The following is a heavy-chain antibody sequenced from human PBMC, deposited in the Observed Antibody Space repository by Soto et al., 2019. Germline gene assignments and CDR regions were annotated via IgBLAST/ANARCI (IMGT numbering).Heavy chain of an antibody. CDR2: INKSGGSR. CDR3: AKGAEMPTIPFDY. Sequence: GEALKISCEASGFAFNTFAMRWVRQAPGRGLEWVSRINKSGGSRYYSDSVRGRFTVSRDNSKNTLFLQINSLRDEDTAIYYCAKGAEMPTIPFDYWGQGALVTVSS. V-gene: IGHV3-23*01. CDR1: GFAFNTFA. J-gene: IGHJ4*02. D-gene: IGHD1-1*01.